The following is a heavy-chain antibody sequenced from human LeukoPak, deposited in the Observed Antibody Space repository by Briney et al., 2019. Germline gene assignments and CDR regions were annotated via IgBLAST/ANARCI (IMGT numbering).Heavy chain of an antibody. D-gene: IGHD4-17*01. CDR3: APLPT. V-gene: IGHV3-30-3*01. CDR1: GFTFSSYA. Sequence: GGSLGLSCAASGFTFSSYAMHWVRQAPGKGLEWVAVIAYDGNNKYYADSVKGRFTISRDNSKSTLYLQMNSLRAEDTALYYCAPLPTWGQGPLVTVSS. CDR2: IAYDGNNK. J-gene: IGHJ4*02.